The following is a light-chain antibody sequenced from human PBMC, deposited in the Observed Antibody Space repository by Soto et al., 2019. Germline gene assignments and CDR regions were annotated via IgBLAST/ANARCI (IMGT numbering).Light chain of an antibody. V-gene: IGLV1-44*01. Sequence: QSVLTQPPSASGTPGQGVTISCSGSSSNVGGSPVNCYQHVPTTAPKLLIYTNTQRPSGVPDRFSGSKSGTSASLAISGLQYEDEADYYCASWDDSLNGPGFGNGTKVTV. CDR3: ASWDDSLNGPG. J-gene: IGLJ6*01. CDR1: SSNVGGSP. CDR2: TNT.